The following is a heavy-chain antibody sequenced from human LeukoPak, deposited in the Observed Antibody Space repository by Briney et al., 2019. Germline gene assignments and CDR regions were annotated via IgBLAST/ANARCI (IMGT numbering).Heavy chain of an antibody. CDR1: GFTFSDYH. CDR3: ARDSTNSNWFDP. J-gene: IGHJ5*02. Sequence: GGSLRLSCAASGFTFSDYHTCWIRQAPGKGLEWVSYISGIGITISYADSVKGRFTISRDNANNSLFLQMNSLRAEDTAVYYYARDSTNSNWFDPWGQGTLVTVSS. D-gene: IGHD2-8*01. CDR2: ISGIGITI. V-gene: IGHV3-11*01.